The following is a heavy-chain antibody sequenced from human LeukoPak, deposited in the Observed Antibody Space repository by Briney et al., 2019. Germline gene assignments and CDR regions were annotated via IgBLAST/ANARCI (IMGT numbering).Heavy chain of an antibody. D-gene: IGHD6-13*01. CDR2: IWYDGSSK. CDR1: GFXFSSYD. CDR3: ARVHSSSWAYFDN. Sequence: PGRSLRLSCAASGFXFSSYDIHWVRQAPAKGLEWVAVIWYDGSSKYYADSVKGRFTISRDNSKNTLYLQMDSLRAEDTAVYYCARVHSSSWAYFDNWGQGTLVTVSS. J-gene: IGHJ4*02. V-gene: IGHV3-33*01.